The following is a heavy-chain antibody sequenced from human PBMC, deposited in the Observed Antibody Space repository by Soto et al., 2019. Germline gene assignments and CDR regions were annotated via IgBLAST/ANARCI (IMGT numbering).Heavy chain of an antibody. CDR1: GGSISSSSYY. Sequence: QLQLQESGPGLVKPSETLSLTCTVSGGSISSSSYYWGWIRQPPGKGLEWIGIIYYSGSTYYNPPLXTXVXXSVDTSKNQFSLKLSSVSATDTAVYYCATSNWFDPWGQGTLVTVSS. CDR2: IYYSGST. V-gene: IGHV4-39*01. CDR3: ATSNWFDP. J-gene: IGHJ5*02.